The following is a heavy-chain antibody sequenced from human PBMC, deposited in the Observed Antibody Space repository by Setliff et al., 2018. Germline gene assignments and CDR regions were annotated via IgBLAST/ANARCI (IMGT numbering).Heavy chain of an antibody. Sequence: RASVKVSCKPSGYTFSYFGFSWVRQAPGQGLEWMGWISGHNGKTIIPQKFQGRLRLTTDTTTAYMELSSLRSEDTAVYYCARDRNDNYYGLDVWGQGTTVTVSS. V-gene: IGHV1-18*01. CDR3: ARDRNDNYYGLDV. J-gene: IGHJ6*02. CDR1: GYTFSYFG. CDR2: ISGHNGKT.